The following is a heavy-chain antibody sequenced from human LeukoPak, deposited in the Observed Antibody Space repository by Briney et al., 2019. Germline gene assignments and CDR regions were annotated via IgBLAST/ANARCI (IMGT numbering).Heavy chain of an antibody. V-gene: IGHV4-59*01. Sequence: SETLSLTCTVSGGSISSYYWSWIRQPPGKGLEWIGYIYYSGNTKYNPSLKSRVTISVDTSKNQFSLKLSSVTAADTAVYYCARGDCGGDCHVDYWGQGTLVTVSS. CDR3: ARGDCGGDCHVDY. CDR1: GGSISSYY. J-gene: IGHJ4*02. CDR2: IYYSGNT. D-gene: IGHD2-21*01.